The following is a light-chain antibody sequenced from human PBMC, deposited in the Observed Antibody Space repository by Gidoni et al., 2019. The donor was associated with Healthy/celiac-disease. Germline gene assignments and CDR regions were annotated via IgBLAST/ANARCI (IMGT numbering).Light chain of an antibody. CDR2: AAS. V-gene: IGKV1-39*01. Sequence: DIQMTQSAAALSASVGERVTITCRASQSISSYLNWYQQKQGKAPKLLIYAASSLQSGVPSRFSGSGSGTDFTLTISSLQPEYFATYYCQQSYSTPPYTFGQGTKLEIK. CDR1: QSISSY. CDR3: QQSYSTPPYT. J-gene: IGKJ2*01.